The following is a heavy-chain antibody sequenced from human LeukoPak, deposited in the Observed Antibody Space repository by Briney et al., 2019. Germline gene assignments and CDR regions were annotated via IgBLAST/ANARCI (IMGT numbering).Heavy chain of an antibody. D-gene: IGHD6-13*01. CDR3: ARGGSGSSWYSDY. Sequence: NPGGSLRLSCAASGFTFSSYSMNWVRQAPGKGLEWVSSISSSSSYIYYADSVKGRFTISRDNAKNSLYLQMNSLRAEDTAVYYCARGGSGSSWYSDYWGQGTLVTVSS. CDR2: ISSSSSYI. CDR1: GFTFSSYS. V-gene: IGHV3-21*01. J-gene: IGHJ4*02.